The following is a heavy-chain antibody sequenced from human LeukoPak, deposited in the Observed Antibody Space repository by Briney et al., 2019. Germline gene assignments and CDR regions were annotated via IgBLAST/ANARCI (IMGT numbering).Heavy chain of an antibody. V-gene: IGHV4-4*07. CDR3: ARDPIYPSPREKFDY. CDR1: GVSISSFY. CDR2: ISPSGST. Sequence: PSETLSLTCTVSGVSISSFYWAWIRQSAGQGLEWIGRISPSGSTNYNPSLRSRVTMSVDTSNNQFSLRLSSVTAADTAVYYCARDPIYPSPREKFDYWGQGTLVTVSS. D-gene: IGHD2-2*01. J-gene: IGHJ4*02.